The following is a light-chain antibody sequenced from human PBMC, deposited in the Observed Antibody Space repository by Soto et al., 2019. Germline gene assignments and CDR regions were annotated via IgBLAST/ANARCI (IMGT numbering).Light chain of an antibody. CDR2: DDG. V-gene: IGLV3-21*02. J-gene: IGLJ1*01. Sequence: SYELTQPPSVSVAPGQTARITCGGINIETKSVHWYQQRPGQAPVLVVYDDGDRPSGIPERFSGSNSGNTATLTISRVEVGDEADYYCQVWDSSSDHYVFGSGTKVTVL. CDR1: NIETKS. CDR3: QVWDSSSDHYV.